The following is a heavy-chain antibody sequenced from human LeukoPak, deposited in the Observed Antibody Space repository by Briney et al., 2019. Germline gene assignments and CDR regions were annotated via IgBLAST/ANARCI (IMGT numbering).Heavy chain of an antibody. CDR2: ITGNAGLI. V-gene: IGHV3-23*01. J-gene: IGHJ4*02. CDR3: AKDRTPDGYYSIDY. CDR1: GFTFNTYA. D-gene: IGHD3-22*01. Sequence: GGSLRLSCAASGFTFNTYAMNWVRQAPGKGLEWVSFITGNAGLIAYANSVRGRVTISRDNSKNMLYLQMKSLTAEDTAVYYCAKDRTPDGYYSIDYWGQGAPVTVSS.